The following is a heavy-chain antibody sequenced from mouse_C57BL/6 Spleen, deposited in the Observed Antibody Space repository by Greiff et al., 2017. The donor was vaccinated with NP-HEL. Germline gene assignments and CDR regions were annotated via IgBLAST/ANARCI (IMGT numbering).Heavy chain of an antibody. CDR1: GYTFTSYW. Sequence: QVHVKQPGAELVKPGASVKMSCKASGYTFTSYWITWVKQRPGQGLEWIGDIYPGSGSTNYNEKFKSKATLTVDTSSSTAYMQLSSLTSEDSAVYYCARETPHWYFDVWGTGTTVTVSS. J-gene: IGHJ1*03. V-gene: IGHV1-55*01. CDR2: IYPGSGST. CDR3: ARETPHWYFDV.